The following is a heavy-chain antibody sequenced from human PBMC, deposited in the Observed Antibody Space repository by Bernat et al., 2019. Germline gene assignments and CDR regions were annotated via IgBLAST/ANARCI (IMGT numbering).Heavy chain of an antibody. CDR2: IVTGGGAT. CDR1: GFTFGNYD. CDR3: AKRLGGFGDGGLDY. D-gene: IGHD3-16*01. V-gene: IGHV3-23*04. Sequence: EVQLVESGGGLVQPGGSLRLSCAVSGFTFGNYDMNWVRQAPGKGLEWVSVIVTGGGATYYADSVEGRFTISRDTSKNMLFLDMSSPRADDTAIYYCAKRLGGFGDGGLDYWGQGTLVTVSS. J-gene: IGHJ4*02.